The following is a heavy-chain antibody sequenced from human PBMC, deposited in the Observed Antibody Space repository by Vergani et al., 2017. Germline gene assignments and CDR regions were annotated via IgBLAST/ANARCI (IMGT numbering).Heavy chain of an antibody. CDR1: GGSISSYY. D-gene: IGHD1-14*01. CDR2: IYYSGST. CDR3: ARAVDSGTYYYYYYMDV. Sequence: QVQLQESGPGLVKPSETLSLTCTVSGGSISSYYWSWIRQPPGKGLEWIGYIYYSGSTNSNPSLKSRVTISVDTSKNQFSLKLSSVTAADTAVYYCARAVDSGTYYYYYYMDVWGKGTTVTVSS. V-gene: IGHV4-59*01. J-gene: IGHJ6*03.